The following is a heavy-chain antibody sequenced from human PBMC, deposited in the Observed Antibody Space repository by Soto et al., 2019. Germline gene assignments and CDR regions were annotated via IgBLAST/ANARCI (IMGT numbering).Heavy chain of an antibody. CDR3: SRSLNS. Sequence: GGSLRLSCAASGFTFSTYWMDWVRQTPGKGLEWVANINQDGSEKNYVDSVKGRFTIYRDNAKNSLYLQMSSLTAEDSALYYCSRSLNSWGQGTMVTVYS. V-gene: IGHV3-7*01. CDR1: GFTFSTYW. CDR2: INQDGSEK. J-gene: IGHJ4*02.